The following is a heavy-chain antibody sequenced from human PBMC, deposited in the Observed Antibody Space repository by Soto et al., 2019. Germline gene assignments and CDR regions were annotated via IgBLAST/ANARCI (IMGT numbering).Heavy chain of an antibody. V-gene: IGHV2-5*02. CDR2: IYWDDDK. Sequence: QITLKESGPTLVKPTQTLTLTCTFSGFSLTTTGVGVGWIRQPPGKALEWLALIYWDDDKRYSPSLNSRLTITKDTSKNQVVLTMTNMDPVDTATYYCAHMSPKGMDVWGQGTTVPVSS. CDR1: GFSLTTTGVG. J-gene: IGHJ6*02. CDR3: AHMSPKGMDV.